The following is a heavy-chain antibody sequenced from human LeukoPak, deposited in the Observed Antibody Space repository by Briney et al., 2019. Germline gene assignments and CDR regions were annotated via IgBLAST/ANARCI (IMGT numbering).Heavy chain of an antibody. CDR3: AKLVGAGTPPTDY. D-gene: IGHD2-15*01. CDR2: ISAGGSNT. Sequence: QPGGSLRLSCAASGSTFGNYAMTWVRQAPGKGLEWVSVISAGGSNTDYADSVKGRFTISRDDSKNTVSLQMNSLRAEDTDMYFCAKLVGAGTPPTDYWGQGTLVTVSS. V-gene: IGHV3-23*01. J-gene: IGHJ4*02. CDR1: GSTFGNYA.